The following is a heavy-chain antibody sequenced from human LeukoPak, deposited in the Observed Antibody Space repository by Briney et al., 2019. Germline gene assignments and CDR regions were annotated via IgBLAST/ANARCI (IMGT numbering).Heavy chain of an antibody. Sequence: ASVKVSCKASGYTFTGYYMHWVRQAPGQGLEWMGWINPNSGGTNYAQKFQGRVTMTRDTSISTAYMELSRLRSDDTAVYYCASTSIGGATILVLDYLGQGTLVTVSS. CDR1: GYTFTGYY. V-gene: IGHV1-2*02. CDR2: INPNSGGT. J-gene: IGHJ4*02. D-gene: IGHD1-26*01. CDR3: ASTSIGGATILVLDY.